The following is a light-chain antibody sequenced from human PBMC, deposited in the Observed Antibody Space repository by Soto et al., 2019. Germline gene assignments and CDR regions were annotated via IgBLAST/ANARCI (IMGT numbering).Light chain of an antibody. CDR2: AAS. J-gene: IGKJ4*01. Sequence: DIQMTQSPSSLSASLGDRVTITCRASQGIGIYLAWFQQRPGKVPKLLIYAASTLQSGVPSRFSGSGSGTDITLTIGSLPPEDVATYYCQKYNSAPHTCGGGTRVEIK. V-gene: IGKV1-27*01. CDR1: QGIGIY. CDR3: QKYNSAPHT.